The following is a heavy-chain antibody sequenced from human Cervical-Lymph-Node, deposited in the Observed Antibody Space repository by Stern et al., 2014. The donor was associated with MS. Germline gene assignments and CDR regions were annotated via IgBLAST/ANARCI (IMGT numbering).Heavy chain of an antibody. CDR1: GDTFSSYA. Sequence: QVQLVQSGAEVKKPGSSVKVSCKASGDTFSSYAINWLRQVPGQGLEWMGGITPVFGTTNYAQKFQGRVTITADKSTNTAYMELMTLRSEDTAVYYCARGGGLVGYFDYWGQGTLVSVSS. V-gene: IGHV1-69*06. D-gene: IGHD1-26*01. J-gene: IGHJ4*02. CDR3: ARGGGLVGYFDY. CDR2: ITPVFGTT.